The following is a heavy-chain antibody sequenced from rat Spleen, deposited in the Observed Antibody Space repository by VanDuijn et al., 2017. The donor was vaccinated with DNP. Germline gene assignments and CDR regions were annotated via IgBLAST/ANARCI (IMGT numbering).Heavy chain of an antibody. CDR1: GLTFSRSD. V-gene: IGHV5-25*01. CDR3: ARPNYYAGSYPHY. Sequence: EVQLVESGGGLVQPGRSMKLSCAASGLTFSRSDVAWVRQAPTRGLEWVASISPSGANIFYRDSVKGRFTISRDIPKSTLYLQMNSLRSEDMATYYCARPNYYAGSYPHYWGQGVMVTVSS. CDR2: ISPSGANI. J-gene: IGHJ2*01. D-gene: IGHD1-12*02.